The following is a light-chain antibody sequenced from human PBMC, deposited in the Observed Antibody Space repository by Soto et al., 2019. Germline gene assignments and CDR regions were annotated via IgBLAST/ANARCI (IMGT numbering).Light chain of an antibody. CDR1: QGVSTW. J-gene: IGKJ5*01. CDR3: QQAASFPIT. V-gene: IGKV1-12*01. Sequence: DIQMTQSPSSVSASVGDRVTITCRASQGVSTWLAWYXXKPGKAPNLLIYTASSLQSGVPSRFSGSGSGTDFTLTINGLQPEDFATYYCQQAASFPITFGQGTRLEIK. CDR2: TAS.